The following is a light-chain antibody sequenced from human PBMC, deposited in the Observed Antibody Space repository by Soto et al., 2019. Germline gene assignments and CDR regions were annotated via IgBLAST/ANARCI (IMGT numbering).Light chain of an antibody. J-gene: IGKJ1*01. V-gene: IGKV1-33*01. CDR3: QHYYNLPRT. Sequence: DIQMTQSPSSLSASVGDRVTITCQASQDIRQNLNWFQQKPGRAPKLLMYGASSLQTGVPSRFSGSGSGTNFSFTINSLQPEDIATYYCQHYYNLPRTFGQGTKVEIK. CDR1: QDIRQN. CDR2: GAS.